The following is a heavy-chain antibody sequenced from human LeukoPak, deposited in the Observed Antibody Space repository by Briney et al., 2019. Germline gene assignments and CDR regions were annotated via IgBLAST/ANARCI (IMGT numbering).Heavy chain of an antibody. CDR1: GGTFSSYA. D-gene: IGHD2-2*01. CDR3: ASSAYQLLALGI. CDR2: IIPIFGTA. Sequence: ASVKVSCKASGGTFSSYAISWVRQAPGQGLEWMGGIIPIFGTANYAQKFQGRVTITTDESTSTAYMELSSLRSVDTAVYYCASSAYQLLALGIWGQGTMVTVSS. V-gene: IGHV1-69*05. J-gene: IGHJ3*02.